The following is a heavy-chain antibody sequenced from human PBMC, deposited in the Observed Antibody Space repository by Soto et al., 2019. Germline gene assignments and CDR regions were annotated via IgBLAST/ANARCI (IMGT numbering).Heavy chain of an antibody. J-gene: IGHJ5*02. V-gene: IGHV1-2*04. CDR2: INPNSGGT. Sequence: QVQLVQSGAEVKKPGASVKVSCKASGYTFTGYYMHWVRQAPGQGLEWMGWINPNSGGTNYAQKFQGWVTMTRDTSISTAYMELSRLRSDDTAVYYCAREKSIAAAGYNWFDPWGQVTLVTVSS. CDR1: GYTFTGYY. D-gene: IGHD6-13*01. CDR3: AREKSIAAAGYNWFDP.